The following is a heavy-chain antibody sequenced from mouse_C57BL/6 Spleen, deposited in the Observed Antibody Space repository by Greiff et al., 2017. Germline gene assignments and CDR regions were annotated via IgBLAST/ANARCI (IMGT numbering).Heavy chain of an antibody. J-gene: IGHJ2*01. Sequence: QVQLQQPGAELVKPGASVKMSCKASGYTFTSYWITWVKQRPGQGLEWIGDIYPGSGSTNYNEKFKSKATLTVDTSSSTAYMQLSSLTSEDSAVYYCARMGSYYGSSLFDYWGQGTTLTVSS. CDR3: ARMGSYYGSSLFDY. D-gene: IGHD1-1*01. CDR2: IYPGSGST. CDR1: GYTFTSYW. V-gene: IGHV1-55*01.